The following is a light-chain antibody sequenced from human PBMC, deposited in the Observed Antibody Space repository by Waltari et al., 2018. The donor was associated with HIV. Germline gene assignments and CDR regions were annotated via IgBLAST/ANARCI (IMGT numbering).Light chain of an antibody. V-gene: IGKV1-6*01. CDR2: SAS. CDR3: QQYYSFPPT. J-gene: IGKJ2*01. CDR1: QGIGND. Sequence: AIQMTQSPPSLSASVGGRVTITCRASQGIGNDLGWYQQQPGKPPKLLIYSASRLQSGVASRFSGSGSGTDFTLTISCLQSEDFATYYCQQYYSFPPTFGQGTKLEIK.